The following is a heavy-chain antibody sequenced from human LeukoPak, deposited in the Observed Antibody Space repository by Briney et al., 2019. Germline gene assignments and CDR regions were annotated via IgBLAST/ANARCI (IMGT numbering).Heavy chain of an antibody. CDR2: IYHTGSA. J-gene: IGHJ4*02. D-gene: IGHD2-2*01. CDR3: ARYCTSTTCILRGFDY. V-gene: IGHV4-38-2*01. CDR1: GYSFTSGHY. Sequence: SETLFLTCSVSGYSFTSGHYWGWIRQPPGKGLEWIANIYHTGSAHYNPSLKSRVTISVDTSKNQFSLKLSSVTAADTAVYYCARYCTSTTCILRGFDYWGQGTLVTVSS.